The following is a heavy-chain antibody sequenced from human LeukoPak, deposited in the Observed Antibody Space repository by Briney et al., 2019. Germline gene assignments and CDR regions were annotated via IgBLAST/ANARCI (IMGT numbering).Heavy chain of an antibody. CDR2: INTGNGNT. V-gene: IGHV1-3*04. CDR3: ARGGSRMTTFYIIDY. J-gene: IGHJ4*02. Sequence: GASVKVSCKASGYTLTSYAIHWVRQAPGQRPEWMGWINTGNGNTKYSQKFQGRDTITRDTSANTAYMELSSLRFEDTAVYYCARGGSRMTTFYIIDYWGQGTLVTVSS. D-gene: IGHD4-11*01. CDR1: GYTLTSYA.